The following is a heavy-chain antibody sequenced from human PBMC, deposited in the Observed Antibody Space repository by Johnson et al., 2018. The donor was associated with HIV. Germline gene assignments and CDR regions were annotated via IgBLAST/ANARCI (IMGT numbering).Heavy chain of an antibody. D-gene: IGHD6-6*01. CDR2: ISYDGSNK. CDR1: GFTFSSYA. V-gene: IGHV3-30*04. J-gene: IGHJ3*02. CDR3: ARVGQKLVPIPRGACDI. Sequence: QVQLVESGGGVVQPGRSLRLSCAASGFTFSSYAMHWVRQAPGKGLEWVAVISYDGSNKYYADSVKGRFTISRDNSKNTLYLQMNSLRAEDTAVYYCARVGQKLVPIPRGACDIWGQGTMVTVSS.